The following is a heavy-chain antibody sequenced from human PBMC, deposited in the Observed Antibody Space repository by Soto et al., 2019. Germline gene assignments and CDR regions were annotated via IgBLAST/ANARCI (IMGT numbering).Heavy chain of an antibody. D-gene: IGHD4-17*01. CDR2: ISAYNGNT. Sequence: GASVKVSCKASGYTFTSYGISWVRQAPGQGLEWMGWISAYNGNTNYAQKLQGRVTMTTDTFTSTAYMELRSLRSDDTAVYYCASAGDYGDYSGYYYYYYGMDVWGQGTTVTVSS. V-gene: IGHV1-18*01. CDR1: GYTFTSYG. J-gene: IGHJ6*02. CDR3: ASAGDYGDYSGYYYYYYGMDV.